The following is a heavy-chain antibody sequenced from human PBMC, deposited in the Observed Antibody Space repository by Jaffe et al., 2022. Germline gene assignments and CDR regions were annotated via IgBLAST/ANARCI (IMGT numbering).Heavy chain of an antibody. Sequence: EVQLVESGGDLVQPGGSLRLSCAASGFTFSASWMCWVRQAPGKGLEWVANINRDGSDENYVDSVRGRFTISRDNAKNSLYLQMNSLRPEDTAVYYCARDWWAVAGYWGQGTLVTVSS. CDR2: INRDGSDE. D-gene: IGHD6-19*01. CDR1: GFTFSASW. J-gene: IGHJ4*02. V-gene: IGHV3-7*01. CDR3: ARDWWAVAGY.